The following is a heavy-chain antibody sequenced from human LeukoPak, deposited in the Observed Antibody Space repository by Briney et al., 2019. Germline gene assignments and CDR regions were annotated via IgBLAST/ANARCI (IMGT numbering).Heavy chain of an antibody. CDR2: IYPSDSDT. CDR1: GYNFPTYW. CDR3: ARRGGTYFDY. V-gene: IGHV5-51*01. J-gene: IGHJ4*02. D-gene: IGHD3-16*01. Sequence: GESLKISCKGSGYNFPTYWIGWVRQIPGKGLEWMGIIYPSDSDTRYSPSFQGQVIISADKSINTAYLQWSSLKASDTAVYYCARRGGTYFDYWGQGALVTVSS.